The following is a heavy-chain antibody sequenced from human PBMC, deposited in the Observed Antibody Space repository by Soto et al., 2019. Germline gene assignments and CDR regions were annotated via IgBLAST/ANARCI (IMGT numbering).Heavy chain of an antibody. CDR1: GGSISSGDYY. CDR3: AREDGSGYWFDY. J-gene: IGHJ4*02. Sequence: SETLSLTCTVSGGSISSGDYYWSWIRQPPGKCLEWIGYIYYSGSTYYNPSLKSRVTISVDTSKNQFSLKLSSVTAADTAVYYCAREDGSGYWFDYWGQGTLVTAPQ. V-gene: IGHV4-30-4*01. D-gene: IGHD3-3*01. CDR2: IYYSGST.